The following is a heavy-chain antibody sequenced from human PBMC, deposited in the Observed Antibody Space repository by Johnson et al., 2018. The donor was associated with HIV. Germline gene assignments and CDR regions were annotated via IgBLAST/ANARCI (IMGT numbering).Heavy chain of an antibody. V-gene: IGHV3-9*01. CDR1: GFTFSSYG. CDR2: ISWNSGNI. CDR3: AKGLFTAAADSKDAFDI. D-gene: IGHD6-13*01. J-gene: IGHJ3*02. Sequence: VQLVESGGGVVQPGRSLRLSCAASGFTFSSYGMHWVRQAPGKGLEWVSGISWNSGNIAYADSVMGRFTISRDNAKNSLSLQMNSLRAEDTALYYCAKGLFTAAADSKDAFDIWGQGTMVTVSS.